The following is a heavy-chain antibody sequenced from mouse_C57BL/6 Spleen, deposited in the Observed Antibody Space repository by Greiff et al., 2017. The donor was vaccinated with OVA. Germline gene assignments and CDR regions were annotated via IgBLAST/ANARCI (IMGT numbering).Heavy chain of an antibody. CDR2: INPGSGGT. Sequence: QVQLKQSGAELVRPGTSVKVSCKASGYAFTNYLIEWVKQRPGQGLEWIGVINPGSGGTNYNEKFKGKATLTADKSSSTAYMQLSSLTSEDSAVYCWARKGGAQATFDYWGQGTTLTVSS. CDR3: ARKGGAQATFDY. CDR1: GYAFTNYL. V-gene: IGHV1-54*01. D-gene: IGHD3-2*02. J-gene: IGHJ2*01.